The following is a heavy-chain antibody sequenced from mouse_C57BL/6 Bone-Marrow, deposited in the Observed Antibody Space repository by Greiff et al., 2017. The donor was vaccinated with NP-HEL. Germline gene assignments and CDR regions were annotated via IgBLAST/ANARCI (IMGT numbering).Heavy chain of an antibody. V-gene: IGHV1-50*01. Sequence: QVQLQQPGAELVKPGASVKLSCKASGYTFTSYWMQWVKQRPGQGLEWIGEIDPSDSYTNYNQKFKGKATLTVDTSSSTAYMQLSSLTSEDSAVYDCARSAVPAWFAYWGQGTLVTVSA. D-gene: IGHD6-1*01. CDR1: GYTFTSYW. J-gene: IGHJ3*01. CDR2: IDPSDSYT. CDR3: ARSAVPAWFAY.